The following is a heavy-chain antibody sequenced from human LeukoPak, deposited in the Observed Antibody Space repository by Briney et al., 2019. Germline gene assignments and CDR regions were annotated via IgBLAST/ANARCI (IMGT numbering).Heavy chain of an antibody. CDR3: AKAYSGSYTGYGY. J-gene: IGHJ4*02. D-gene: IGHD1-26*01. Sequence: GGSLRLPCAASGFTFSDYNMRWIRQAPGKGLEWVSSISRSGSTKYYADSVKGRFTISRDNAKDSLFLQMNSLRAEDTAVYYCAKAYSGSYTGYGYWGQGTLVTVSS. CDR2: ISRSGSTK. CDR1: GFTFSDYN. V-gene: IGHV3-11*04.